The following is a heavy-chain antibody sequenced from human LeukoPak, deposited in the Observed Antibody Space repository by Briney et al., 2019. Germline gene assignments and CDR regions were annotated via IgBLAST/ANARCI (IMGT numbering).Heavy chain of an antibody. CDR3: ARDRYCSSTSCRPNHVAFDI. D-gene: IGHD2-2*01. Sequence: SETLSLTCTVSGGSISSYYWSWIRQPPGKGLEWIGYIYYSGSTNYNPSLKSRVTISVDTSKNQFSLKLSSVTAADTAVYYCARDRYCSSTSCRPNHVAFDIWGQGTMVTVSS. J-gene: IGHJ3*02. CDR2: IYYSGST. CDR1: GGSISSYY. V-gene: IGHV4-59*01.